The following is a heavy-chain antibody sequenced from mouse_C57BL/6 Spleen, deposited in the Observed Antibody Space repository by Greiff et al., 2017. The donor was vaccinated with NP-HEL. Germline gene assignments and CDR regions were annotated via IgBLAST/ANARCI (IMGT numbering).Heavy chain of an antibody. CDR1: GFTFSSYA. D-gene: IGHD1-1*01. CDR2: ISSGGDYI. V-gene: IGHV5-9-1*02. CDR3: TRDTTVDFDV. J-gene: IGHJ1*03. Sequence: DVHLVESGEGLVKPGGSLKLSCAASGFTFSSYAMSWVRQTPEKRLEWVAYISSGGDYIYYADTVKGRFTISRDNARNTLYLQMSSLKSEDTAMYYCTRDTTVDFDVWGTGTTVTVSS.